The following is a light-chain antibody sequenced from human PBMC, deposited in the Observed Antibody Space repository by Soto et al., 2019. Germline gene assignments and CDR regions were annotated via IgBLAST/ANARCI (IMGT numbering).Light chain of an antibody. J-gene: IGLJ1*01. CDR3: SSYAGSNV. CDR1: SSDVGGYNY. V-gene: IGLV2-8*01. Sequence: QSVLTQPPSASGSPGQSVTISCTGTSSDVGGYNYVSWYQQHPGKAPKLMIYEVSKRPSGVPDRFSGSKSGNTASLTVSGLQAADEADYYCSSYAGSNVFGTGTKVTV. CDR2: EVS.